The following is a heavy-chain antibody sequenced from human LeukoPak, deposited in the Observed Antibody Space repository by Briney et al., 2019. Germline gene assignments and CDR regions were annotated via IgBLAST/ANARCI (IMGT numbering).Heavy chain of an antibody. Sequence: SETLSLTCTVSGYSISSGYYWGWIRPPPGKGLEWIGSIYYSGSTYYNPSLKSRVTMSVDTSKNQFSLKLSSVTAADTAVYYCARDRRYSGYDHLDYWGQGTLVTVSS. V-gene: IGHV4-38-2*02. CDR1: GYSISSGYY. CDR3: ARDRRYSGYDHLDY. J-gene: IGHJ4*02. CDR2: IYYSGST. D-gene: IGHD5-12*01.